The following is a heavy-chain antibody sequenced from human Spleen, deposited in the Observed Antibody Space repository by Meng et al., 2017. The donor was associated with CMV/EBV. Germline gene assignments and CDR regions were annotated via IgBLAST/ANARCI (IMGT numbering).Heavy chain of an antibody. CDR2: IYYSGST. D-gene: IGHD5-24*01. CDR3: ARRGRDGYNFLPIDY. Sequence: LRLSCTVSGGSISSGDYYWSWIRQPPGKGLEWIGYIYYSGSTYYNPSLKSRVTISVDTSKNQFSLKLSSVTAADTAVYYCARRGRDGYNFLPIDYWGQGTLVTVSS. CDR1: GGSISSGDYY. J-gene: IGHJ4*02. V-gene: IGHV4-30-4*08.